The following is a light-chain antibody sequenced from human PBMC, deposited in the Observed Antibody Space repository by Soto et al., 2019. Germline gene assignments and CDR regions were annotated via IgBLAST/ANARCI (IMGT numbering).Light chain of an antibody. J-gene: IGKJ4*01. Sequence: EIVLTQSPGTLSLSPGGRATLSCRASQSVSRNYVAWYQQKPGQSPRLLIYGASNRASGIPDRFSGSASGADFTLGIARLEPEDFAMYYCQQYGSTPLTFGGGTKVEIK. V-gene: IGKV3-20*01. CDR1: QSVSRNY. CDR2: GAS. CDR3: QQYGSTPLT.